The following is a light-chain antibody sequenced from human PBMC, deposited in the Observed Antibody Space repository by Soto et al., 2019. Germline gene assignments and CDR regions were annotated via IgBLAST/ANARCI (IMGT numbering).Light chain of an antibody. CDR1: QSVSSSY. V-gene: IGKV3-20*01. J-gene: IGKJ4*01. Sequence: EIMLTQSRGTLSLYPGESATLSCPASQSVSSSYLAWYQQKPGQAPRLLIYGSSSGAAHIPDRFTGSGSGTDFTLTISRLEPEDFAVYYCQQYGSSPTFGGGTKVDIK. CDR3: QQYGSSPT. CDR2: GSS.